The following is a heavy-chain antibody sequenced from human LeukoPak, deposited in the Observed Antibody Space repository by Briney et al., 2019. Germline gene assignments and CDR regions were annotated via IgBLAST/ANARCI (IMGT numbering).Heavy chain of an antibody. D-gene: IGHD6-13*01. CDR2: VSYDGSNK. CDR1: GFTFSSYA. J-gene: IGHJ4*02. CDR3: ARDRGSSWFYFDY. Sequence: PGGSLTLSCAASGFTFSSYAMHWVRQAPGKGLEWVAVVSYDGSNKYYADSVKGRFTISRDNPKNTLYLQMNSLRAEDTAVYYCARDRGSSWFYFDYWGQGTLVTVSS. V-gene: IGHV3-30*04.